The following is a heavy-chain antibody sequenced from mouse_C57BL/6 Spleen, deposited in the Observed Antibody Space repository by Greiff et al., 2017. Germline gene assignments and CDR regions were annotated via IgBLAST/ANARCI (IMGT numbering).Heavy chain of an antibody. J-gene: IGHJ4*01. CDR2: IYPGDGDT. CDR1: GYAFSSYW. V-gene: IGHV1-80*01. D-gene: IGHD3-2*02. CDR3: ARGGGSGYYYAMDY. Sequence: QVQLVESGAELVKPGASVKISCKASGYAFSSYWMNWVKQRPGKGLEWIGQIYPGDGDTNYNGKFKGKATLTADKSSSTAYMQLSSLTSEDSAVYFCARGGGSGYYYAMDYWGQGTSVTVSS.